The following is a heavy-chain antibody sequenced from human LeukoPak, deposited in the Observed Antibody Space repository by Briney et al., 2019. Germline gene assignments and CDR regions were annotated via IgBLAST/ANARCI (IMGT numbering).Heavy chain of an antibody. J-gene: IGHJ4*02. Sequence: GRSLRLSCAASGFTFSSYGMHWVRQAPGKGLEWVAVIWYDGSNKYYADSVRGRFTISRDNSKNTLYLQMNSLRAEDTAVYYCARGGVVPAAADYWGQGTLVTVSS. CDR3: ARGGVVPAAADY. CDR2: IWYDGSNK. CDR1: GFTFSSYG. V-gene: IGHV3-33*01. D-gene: IGHD2-2*01.